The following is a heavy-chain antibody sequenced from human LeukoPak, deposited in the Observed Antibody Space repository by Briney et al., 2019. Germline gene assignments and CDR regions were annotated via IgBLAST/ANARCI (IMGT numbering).Heavy chain of an antibody. CDR1: GFTFSDAW. J-gene: IGHJ6*02. D-gene: IGHD5-24*01. CDR3: TTYRRDDYNEYYYSGLDV. CDR2: INSKSDGGTA. V-gene: IGHV3-15*01. Sequence: AGGSLRLSCAASGFTFSDAWMSWVRQAPGKGLEWVGRINSKSDGGTADYAAPVKGRFTISRDDSKNTLYLQVNSLKTEDTAVYYCTTYRRDDYNEYYYSGLDVWGHGTTVTVSS.